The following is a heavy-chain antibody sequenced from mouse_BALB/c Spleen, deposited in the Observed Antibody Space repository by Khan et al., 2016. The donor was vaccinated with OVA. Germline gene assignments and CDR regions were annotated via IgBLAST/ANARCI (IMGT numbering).Heavy chain of an antibody. CDR2: ISTYYGDA. Sequence: QIQLVQSGAELVRPGVSVKISCKGSGYTFTDYAMHWVKQSHAKSLEWIGVISTYYGDATYNQKFKDKATMTVDKSSSTAYLELPRLTSEDSAIYYCARGGGNFRFAYWGQGTLVTVSA. V-gene: IGHV1S137*01. CDR1: GYTFTDYA. D-gene: IGHD1-1*02. J-gene: IGHJ3*01. CDR3: ARGGGNFRFAY.